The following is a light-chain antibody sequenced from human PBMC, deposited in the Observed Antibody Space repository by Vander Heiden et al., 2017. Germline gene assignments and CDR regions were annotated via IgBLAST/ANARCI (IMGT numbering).Light chain of an antibody. CDR3: QQSYRTPIP. Sequence: DIQMTQSPSSLSASVGDRVTITCRASQSISSYLNWYQQKPGKAPKLLIYAASSLQSGVPSRFSGSGSGTDFTLTISSLQPEDFATYYCQQSYRTPIPLGQGTRREIK. V-gene: IGKV1-39*01. CDR2: AAS. CDR1: QSISSY. J-gene: IGKJ5*01.